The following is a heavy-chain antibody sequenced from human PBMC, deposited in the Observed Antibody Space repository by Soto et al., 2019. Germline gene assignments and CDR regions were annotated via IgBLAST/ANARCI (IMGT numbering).Heavy chain of an antibody. CDR2: IKSKTDGGTT. CDR1: GFTFSNAW. D-gene: IGHD2-21*02. J-gene: IGHJ4*02. CDR3: TTAPSDKLAWAYCGGGCFDY. V-gene: IGHV3-15*01. Sequence: GGSLRLSCAASGFTFSNAWMSWVRQAPGKGLEWVGRIKSKTDGGTTDYAAPVKGRFTISRDDSKNTLYLQMNSLKTEDTAVYYCTTAPSDKLAWAYCGGGCFDYWGQGTLVTVSS.